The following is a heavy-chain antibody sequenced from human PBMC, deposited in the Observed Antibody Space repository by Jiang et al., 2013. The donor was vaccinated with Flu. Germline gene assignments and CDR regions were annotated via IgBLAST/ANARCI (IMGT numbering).Heavy chain of an antibody. CDR2: IYYSGST. V-gene: IGHV4-59*01. Sequence: YWSLDPAAPGKGLEWIGYIYYSGSTNXNPSLKSRVTISVDTSKNQFSLKLSSVTAADTAVYYCAREPYYYDSSGPSGAFDIWGQGTMVTVSS. J-gene: IGHJ3*02. CDR1: Y. D-gene: IGHD3-22*01. CDR3: AREPYYYDSSGPSGAFDI.